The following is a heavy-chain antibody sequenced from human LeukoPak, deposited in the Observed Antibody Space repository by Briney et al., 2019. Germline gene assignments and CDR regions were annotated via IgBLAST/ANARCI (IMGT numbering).Heavy chain of an antibody. CDR1: GGSLFGYY. J-gene: IGHJ4*02. CDR3: ARMKVIKTAVWDY. CDR2: INSSGST. D-gene: IGHD2-21*01. Sequence: SETLSLTCGVSGGSLFGYYWTWVRQSPGKGLEWIGEINSSGSTTYNSTLKSRVTISIDTSANQFSLVRTSVAAADTAVYYCARMKVIKTAVWDYWGQGTLVTVSS. V-gene: IGHV4-34*01.